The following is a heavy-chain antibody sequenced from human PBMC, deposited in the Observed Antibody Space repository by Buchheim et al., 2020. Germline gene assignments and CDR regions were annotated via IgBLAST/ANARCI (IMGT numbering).Heavy chain of an antibody. Sequence: EVQLVESGGGLVKPGGSLRLSCAASGFTFSSYSMNWVRQAPGKGLEWVSSISSSSSYIYYAASVKGRFTISRDNAKNSLYLQMNSLRAEDTAVYYCARDCSGGSCYTPHFDYWGQGTL. V-gene: IGHV3-21*01. CDR3: ARDCSGGSCYTPHFDY. CDR2: ISSSSSYI. D-gene: IGHD2-15*01. J-gene: IGHJ4*02. CDR1: GFTFSSYS.